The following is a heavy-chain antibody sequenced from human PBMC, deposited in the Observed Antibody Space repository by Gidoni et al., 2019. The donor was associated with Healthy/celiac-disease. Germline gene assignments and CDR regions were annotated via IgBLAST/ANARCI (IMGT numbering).Heavy chain of an antibody. CDR1: GFTFSSYW. CDR2: IKQDGSEK. Sequence: EVQLVESGGGLVQPGGSLSLSCAASGFTFSSYWMSWVRQAPGKGLEWVANIKQDGSEKYYVDSVKGRFTISRDNAKNSLYLQMNSLRAEDTAVYYCARDAGPYYYGMDVWGQGTTVTVSS. V-gene: IGHV3-7*05. J-gene: IGHJ6*02. CDR3: ARDAGPYYYGMDV.